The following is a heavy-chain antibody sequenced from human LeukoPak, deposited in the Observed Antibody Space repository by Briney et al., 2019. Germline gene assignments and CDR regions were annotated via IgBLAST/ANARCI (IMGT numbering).Heavy chain of an antibody. CDR3: ARGLAAAGISDY. J-gene: IGHJ4*02. CDR2: IYYNGKT. D-gene: IGHD6-13*01. CDR1: GGSVTYTNYY. Sequence: PSETLSLTCTVSGGSVTYTNYYWGWIRQPPGKGLQWIGVIYYNGKTYYNPSLKSRVTVAVDTSKNQFSLKLSSVTAADTAVYYCARGLAAAGISDYWGQGTLVTVSS. V-gene: IGHV4-39*01.